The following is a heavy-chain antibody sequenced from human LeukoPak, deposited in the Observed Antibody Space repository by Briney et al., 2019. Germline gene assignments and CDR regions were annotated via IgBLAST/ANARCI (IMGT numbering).Heavy chain of an antibody. CDR3: ARDLGYYDFWSGYSHFDY. CDR1: GYTFTSYY. Sequence: ASVKVSCKASGYTFTSYYMHWVPQAPGQGLEWMGIINPSGGSTSYAQKFQGRVTMTRDTSTSTVYMELSSLRSEDTAVYYCARDLGYYDFWSGYSHFDYWGQGTLVTVSS. CDR2: INPSGGST. D-gene: IGHD3-3*01. V-gene: IGHV1-46*01. J-gene: IGHJ4*02.